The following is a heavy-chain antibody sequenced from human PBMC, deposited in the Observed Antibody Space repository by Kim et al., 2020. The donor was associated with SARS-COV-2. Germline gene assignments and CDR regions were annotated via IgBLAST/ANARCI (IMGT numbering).Heavy chain of an antibody. CDR2: IDYSGST. CDR1: GGSISSYY. Sequence: SETLSLTCTVSGGSISSYYWSWIRQPPGKGLEWIGYIDYSGSTNYNPSLKSRVTISVDTSKNQFSLKLRSVTAADTAVYYCARHAGGVNAHFQHWGQGTLVTVSS. CDR3: ARHAGGVNAHFQH. J-gene: IGHJ1*01. V-gene: IGHV4-59*08. D-gene: IGHD2-8*01.